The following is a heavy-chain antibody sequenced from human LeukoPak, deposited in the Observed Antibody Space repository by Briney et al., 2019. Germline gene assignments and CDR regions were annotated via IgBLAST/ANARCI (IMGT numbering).Heavy chain of an antibody. D-gene: IGHD3-9*01. CDR1: GFTFSSYA. J-gene: IGHJ6*02. CDR3: AKVRSDILTGYSYYYYGMDV. Sequence: PGGSLRLSCAASGFTFSSYAMSWVRQAPGKGLEWVSAISGSGGSTYYADSVKGRFTISRDNSKNTLYLQMNSLRAEDTAVYYCAKVRSDILTGYSYYYYGMDVWGQGTTVTVSS. V-gene: IGHV3-23*01. CDR2: ISGSGGST.